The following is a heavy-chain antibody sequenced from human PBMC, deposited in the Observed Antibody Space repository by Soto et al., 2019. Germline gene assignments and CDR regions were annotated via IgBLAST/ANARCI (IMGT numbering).Heavy chain of an antibody. J-gene: IGHJ3*02. Sequence: SVKVSCKASGGAFSSCAMSWVRQAPGRGLEWMGCIFPIFNTANYARNFQGRVTITADESTSTAYMQLSSLRSEDTAVYYCARGCSGGSCYSGRFKVPVDAFAIWGKGTILTVSS. V-gene: IGHV1-69*13. CDR1: GGAFSSCA. D-gene: IGHD2-15*01. CDR2: IFPIFNTA. CDR3: ARGCSGGSCYSGRFKVPVDAFAI.